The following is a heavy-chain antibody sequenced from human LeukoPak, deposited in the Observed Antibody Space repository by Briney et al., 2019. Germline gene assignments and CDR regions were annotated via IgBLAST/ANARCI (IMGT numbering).Heavy chain of an antibody. CDR1: GFTVSSNY. J-gene: IGHJ3*02. CDR2: IYSGGST. V-gene: IGHV3-66*01. CDR3: ARDSGSYFGRAFDI. D-gene: IGHD1-26*01. Sequence: QSGGSLILSCAASGFTVSSNYMSWVRQAPGKGLEWVSVIYSGGSTYYADSVKGRFTISRDNSKNTLYLQMNSLRAEDTAVYYCARDSGSYFGRAFDIWGQGTMVTVSS.